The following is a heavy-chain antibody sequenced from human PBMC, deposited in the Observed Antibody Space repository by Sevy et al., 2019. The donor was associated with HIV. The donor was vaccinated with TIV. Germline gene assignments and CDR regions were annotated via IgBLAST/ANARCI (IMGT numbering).Heavy chain of an antibody. J-gene: IGHJ4*02. CDR3: ATATDRGYTYSPPAF. D-gene: IGHD5-18*01. Sequence: SETLSLTCTVSGASISSGAYFWSWIRQLPGKGLEWSGSMYYSGSTYYNPSLKSRLSISVDTSKNQFSLRLTSLTAADTAVYYCATATDRGYTYSPPAFWGQGTLVTVSS. V-gene: IGHV4-31*03. CDR1: GASISSGAYF. CDR2: MYYSGST.